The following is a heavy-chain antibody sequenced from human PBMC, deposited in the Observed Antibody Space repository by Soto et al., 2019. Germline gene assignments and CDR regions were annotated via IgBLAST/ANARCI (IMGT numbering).Heavy chain of an antibody. Sequence: SETLSLTCTVSGGSISSGGYYWSWIRQHPGKGLEWIGYIYYSGSTYYNPSLKSRVTISVDTSKNQFSLKLSSVTAADTAVYYCARSSDRSVYFDYWGQGTLVTVSS. J-gene: IGHJ4*02. D-gene: IGHD3-10*01. CDR2: IYYSGST. CDR3: ARSSDRSVYFDY. V-gene: IGHV4-31*03. CDR1: GGSISSGGYY.